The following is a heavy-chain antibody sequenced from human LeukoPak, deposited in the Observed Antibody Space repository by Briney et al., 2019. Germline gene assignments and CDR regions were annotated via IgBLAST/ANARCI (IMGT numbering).Heavy chain of an antibody. Sequence: PSETLSLTCAVSGASISGTAYYWGWVRQPPGKGLEWIGNIYYSGSTYYNASLQSRVTISIYTSKNQFSLRLNSVTAADTAMYYCAKSGGYGLIDYWGQGTLVTVSS. V-gene: IGHV4-39*01. J-gene: IGHJ4*02. CDR1: GASISGTAYY. CDR2: IYYSGST. CDR3: AKSGGYGLIDY. D-gene: IGHD1-26*01.